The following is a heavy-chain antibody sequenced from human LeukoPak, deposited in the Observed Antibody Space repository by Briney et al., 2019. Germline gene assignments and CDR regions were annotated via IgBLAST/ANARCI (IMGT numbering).Heavy chain of an antibody. V-gene: IGHV1-18*01. Sequence: ASVKVSCKASGYTFSNYGIFWVRQAPGQGLEGMGWISAYNGNTNYAQKLQGRVTMPTDTSTSTAYMELRSLRSDDTAVYYCARLYCSGGSCHPGGRRFDPWGQGTLVTVSS. CDR3: ARLYCSGGSCHPGGRRFDP. CDR1: GYTFSNYG. CDR2: ISAYNGNT. J-gene: IGHJ5*02. D-gene: IGHD2-15*01.